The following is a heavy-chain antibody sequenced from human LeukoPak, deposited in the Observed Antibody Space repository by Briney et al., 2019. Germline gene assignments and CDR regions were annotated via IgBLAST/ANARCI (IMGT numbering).Heavy chain of an antibody. Sequence: VASVKVSXKASGYTFTGYYMHWVRQAPGQGLEWMGWIYPNSGATKYAQKFQGRVTMTRDTSISTAYMELSGLRSDDTAMYYCGTLLSNGPFDYWGQGSLVTVSS. CDR2: IYPNSGAT. J-gene: IGHJ4*02. CDR1: GYTFTGYY. V-gene: IGHV1-2*02. CDR3: GTLLSNGPFDY.